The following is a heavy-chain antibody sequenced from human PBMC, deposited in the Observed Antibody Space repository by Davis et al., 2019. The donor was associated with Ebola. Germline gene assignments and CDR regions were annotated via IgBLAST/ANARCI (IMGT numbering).Heavy chain of an antibody. Sequence: GESLKISCAASGFTFSSYSMNWVRQAPGKGLEWVSSISSSSSYIYYADSVKGRFTISRDNSKNTLSLQMNSLRAEDTAIYYCAKIFFGTRAIDYGDYWGQGTLVTVSS. D-gene: IGHD3-3*01. CDR2: ISSSSSYI. CDR3: AKIFFGTRAIDYGDY. V-gene: IGHV3-21*04. J-gene: IGHJ4*02. CDR1: GFTFSSYS.